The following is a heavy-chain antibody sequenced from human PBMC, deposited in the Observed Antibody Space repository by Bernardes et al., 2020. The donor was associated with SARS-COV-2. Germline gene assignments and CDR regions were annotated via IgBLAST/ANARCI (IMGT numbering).Heavy chain of an antibody. J-gene: IGHJ4*02. CDR2: INPNSGVT. D-gene: IGHD3-22*01. CDR3: AREASAGNSTGYQYYFDY. CDR1: GYTFSGYY. V-gene: IGHV1-2*02. Sequence: ASVKVSCKTSGYTFSGYYIHWVRQAPGQGLECMGWINPNSGVTNYAQNFQGRVTMTRDTSISTAYMELSSLTSDDTAVFYCAREASAGNSTGYQYYFDYWGQGTLVTVTS.